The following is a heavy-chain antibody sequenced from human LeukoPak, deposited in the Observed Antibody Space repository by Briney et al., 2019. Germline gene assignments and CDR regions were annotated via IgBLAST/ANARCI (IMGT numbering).Heavy chain of an antibody. D-gene: IGHD3-3*01. CDR2: ISAYNGNT. CDR1: GGTFSSYA. J-gene: IGHJ6*02. Sequence: ASVKVSCKASGGTFSSYAISWVRQAPGQGLEWMGWISAYNGNTNYAQKLQGRVTMTTDTSTSTAYMELRSLRSDDTAVYYCARDKYDFWSGYSIDYYYYGMDVWGQGTTVTVSS. V-gene: IGHV1-18*01. CDR3: ARDKYDFWSGYSIDYYYYGMDV.